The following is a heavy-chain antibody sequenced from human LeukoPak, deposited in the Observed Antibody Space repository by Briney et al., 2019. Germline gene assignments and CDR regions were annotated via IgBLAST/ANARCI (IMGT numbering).Heavy chain of an antibody. CDR2: ISWNSGII. Sequence: GGSLRLSCAASGFTFDDYAMHWVRQAPGKGLEWVSGISWNSGIIGYADSVKGRFTISRDNAKNSLYLQMNNLRAEDTALYYCAKSSYGYSSSWSLSFDYWGQGTLVTVSS. D-gene: IGHD6-13*01. J-gene: IGHJ4*02. V-gene: IGHV3-9*01. CDR3: AKSSYGYSSSWSLSFDY. CDR1: GFTFDDYA.